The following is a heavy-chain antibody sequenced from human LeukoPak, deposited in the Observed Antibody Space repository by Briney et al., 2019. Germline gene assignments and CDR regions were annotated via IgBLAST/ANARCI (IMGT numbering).Heavy chain of an antibody. CDR3: VRGKRRFDY. Sequence: GGSLRLSCAASGFSFNESYMTWIRQAPGKGLEWFAYISGRSYSMYYADSVKGRFNISRDNSLNSLYLHMSSLRADDTAVYYSVRGKRRFDYWGQGTLVTVSS. CDR2: ISGRSYSM. CDR1: GFSFNESY. J-gene: IGHJ4*02. V-gene: IGHV3-11*01.